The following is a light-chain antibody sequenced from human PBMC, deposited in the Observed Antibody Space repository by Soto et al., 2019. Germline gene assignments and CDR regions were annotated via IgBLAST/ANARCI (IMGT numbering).Light chain of an antibody. CDR1: RSDVGSFHL. CDR2: EAS. CDR3: CSYAGSSTYV. Sequence: QSVLTQPASVTGSPGQSITISCTGTRSDVGSFHLVSWYQQHPAKAPKLMIYEASKRPSGVSDRFSGSKSGTTASLTISGLQAEDEADYYCCSYAGSSTYVFGSRTKVTVL. J-gene: IGLJ1*01. V-gene: IGLV2-23*01.